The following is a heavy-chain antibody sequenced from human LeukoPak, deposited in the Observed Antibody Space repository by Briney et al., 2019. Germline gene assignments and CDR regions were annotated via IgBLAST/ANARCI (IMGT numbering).Heavy chain of an antibody. CDR2: IIPIFGTA. Sequence: WASVKVSCKASGVTFSSYAISWVRQAPGQGLEWMGGIIPIFGTANYAQKFQGRVTITADESTSTAYMELSSLRSEDTAVYYCARRTYYYDSSGGVYYGMDVWGQGTTVTVSS. CDR1: GVTFSSYA. V-gene: IGHV1-69*13. D-gene: IGHD3-22*01. CDR3: ARRTYYYDSSGGVYYGMDV. J-gene: IGHJ6*02.